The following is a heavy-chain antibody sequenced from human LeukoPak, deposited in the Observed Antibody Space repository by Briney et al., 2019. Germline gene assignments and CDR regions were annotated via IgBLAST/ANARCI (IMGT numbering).Heavy chain of an antibody. D-gene: IGHD6-19*01. Sequence: GGSLRLSCAASGFTFSSYAMSWVRQAPGKGLEWVSAISGSGGSTYYADSVKGRFTISRDNSKNTLYLQMNSLRAEDTAVYYCAKQKGSGWCTEYFQHWGQGTLATVSS. V-gene: IGHV3-23*01. CDR2: ISGSGGST. CDR3: AKQKGSGWCTEYFQH. CDR1: GFTFSSYA. J-gene: IGHJ1*01.